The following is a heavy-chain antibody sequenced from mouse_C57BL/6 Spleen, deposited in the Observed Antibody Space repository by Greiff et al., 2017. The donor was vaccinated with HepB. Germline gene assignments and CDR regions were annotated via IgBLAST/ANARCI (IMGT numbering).Heavy chain of an antibody. Sequence: EVKLVESGGGLVKPGGSLKLSCAASGFTFSSYAMSWVRQTPEKRLEWVATISDGGSYTYYPDNVKGRFTISRDNAKNNLYLQMSHLKSEDTAMYYCANYYDYDGAFAYWGQGTLVTVSA. CDR2: ISDGGSYT. D-gene: IGHD2-4*01. V-gene: IGHV5-4*03. J-gene: IGHJ3*01. CDR1: GFTFSSYA. CDR3: ANYYDYDGAFAY.